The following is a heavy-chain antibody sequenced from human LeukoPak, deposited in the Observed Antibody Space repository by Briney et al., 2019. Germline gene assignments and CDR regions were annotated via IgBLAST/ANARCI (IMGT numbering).Heavy chain of an antibody. CDR1: GFTFSSYS. Sequence: PGGSLRLSCAASGFTFSSYSMNWVRQAPGKGLEWVSSISSSSSYIYYEDSVKGRFTISRDNADNSLYLQMNSLGAEDTAVYFCARLGPVNKDHYIDVGGKGTTVTISS. D-gene: IGHD4-17*01. CDR2: ISSSSSYI. V-gene: IGHV3-21*01. CDR3: ARLGPVNKDHYIDV. J-gene: IGHJ6*03.